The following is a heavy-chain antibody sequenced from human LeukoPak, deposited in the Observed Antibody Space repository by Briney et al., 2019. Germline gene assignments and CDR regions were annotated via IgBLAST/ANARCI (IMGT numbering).Heavy chain of an antibody. J-gene: IGHJ3*02. CDR1: GGSISSSSYY. V-gene: IGHV4-39*01. Sequence: SETLSLTCTVSGGSISSSSYYWGWIRQPPGKGLEWIGSIYYSGSTYYNPSLKSRVTISVDTSKNQFSLKLSSVTAADTAVYYCASPGYGDAFDIWGQGTMVAVSS. D-gene: IGHD2-15*01. CDR3: ASPGYGDAFDI. CDR2: IYYSGST.